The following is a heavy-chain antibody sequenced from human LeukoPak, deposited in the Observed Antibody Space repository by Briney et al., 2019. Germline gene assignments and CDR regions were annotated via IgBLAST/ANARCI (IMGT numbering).Heavy chain of an antibody. J-gene: IGHJ4*02. V-gene: IGHV4-38-2*02. Sequence: PSEALSLTCSVSGYSISSGYYWGWIRQPPGRGLEWIGSIYYTGGTLYNPSLKSRVTISVDTSKNQFSLKLSSVTAADTAVYYCARGAGSGYHDYWGQGTLVTVSS. D-gene: IGHD3-22*01. CDR2: IYYTGGT. CDR3: ARGAGSGYHDY. CDR1: GYSISSGYY.